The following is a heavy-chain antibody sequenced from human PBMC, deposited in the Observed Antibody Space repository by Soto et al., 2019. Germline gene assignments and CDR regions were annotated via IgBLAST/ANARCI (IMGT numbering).Heavy chain of an antibody. CDR3: EKSGGVIVITGI. Sequence: SETLSLTCTVSGGSISSRGDYWVWIRQSPGRGLEWMGNIYYNGNTYYHPSFKTRCTIPVDTSKNQFSLTLRSVTAADTAVYYCEKSGGVIVITGIWGQGTRVTVSS. CDR1: GGSISSRGDY. D-gene: IGHD3-16*02. V-gene: IGHV4-39*01. CDR2: IYYNGNT. J-gene: IGHJ4*02.